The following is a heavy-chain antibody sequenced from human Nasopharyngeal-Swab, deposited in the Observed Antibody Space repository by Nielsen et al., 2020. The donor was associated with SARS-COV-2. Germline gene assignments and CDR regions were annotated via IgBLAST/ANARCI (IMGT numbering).Heavy chain of an antibody. Sequence: SLKISCAASGFTFSSYAMHWVRQAPGKGLEWVSGISWNSGNIGYADSVKGRFTISRDNAKNSLYLQMNSLRAEDTAVYYCAKDFYYDSSGPPSVQHWGQGTLVTVSS. CDR3: AKDFYYDSSGPPSVQH. V-gene: IGHV3-9*01. CDR1: GFTFSSYA. CDR2: ISWNSGNI. D-gene: IGHD3-22*01. J-gene: IGHJ1*01.